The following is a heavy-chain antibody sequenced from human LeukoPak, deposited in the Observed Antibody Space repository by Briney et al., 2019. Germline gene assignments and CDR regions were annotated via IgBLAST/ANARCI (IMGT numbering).Heavy chain of an antibody. D-gene: IGHD2-15*01. J-gene: IGHJ4*02. CDR2: INPNSGGT. CDR3: ARSIDTVYCSGGSCYKYYFDY. CDR1: GYTFTGYY. Sequence: ASVKVSCKASGYTFTGYYMHWVRQAPGQGLEWMGWINPNSGGTNYAQKFQGRVTMTRDTSISTAYMELSRLRSDDTAVYYCARSIDTVYCSGGSCYKYYFDYWGQGTLVTVSS. V-gene: IGHV1-2*02.